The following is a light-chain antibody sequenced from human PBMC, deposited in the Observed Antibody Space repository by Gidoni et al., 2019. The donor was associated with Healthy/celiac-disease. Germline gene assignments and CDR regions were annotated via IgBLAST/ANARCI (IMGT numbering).Light chain of an antibody. CDR2: DAS. CDR3: QQYDNLYT. V-gene: IGKV1-33*01. J-gene: IGKJ2*01. Sequence: DIQMTQSPSSLSASVGDSVTITCQASQDISNYLNWYQQKPGKAPKLLIYDASNLETGVPSRFSGSGSGTDFTFTISSLQPEDIATYYCQQYDNLYTFXPXTKLEIK. CDR1: QDISNY.